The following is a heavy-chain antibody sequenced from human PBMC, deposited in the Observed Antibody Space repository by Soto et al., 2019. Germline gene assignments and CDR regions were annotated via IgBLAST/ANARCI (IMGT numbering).Heavy chain of an antibody. J-gene: IGHJ4*02. CDR2: MHTSGST. Sequence: SETLSLTCIVSGVSISTYHWSWIRQPAGKGLEWIGRMHTSGSTNYNPSLKSRVSMSVEXXKXXXSXKXXSVXAADTAVCYCARDEYAYGDSYDSWGQGTLVTVSS. D-gene: IGHD2-21*01. V-gene: IGHV4-4*07. CDR1: GVSISTYH. CDR3: ARDEYAYGDSYDS.